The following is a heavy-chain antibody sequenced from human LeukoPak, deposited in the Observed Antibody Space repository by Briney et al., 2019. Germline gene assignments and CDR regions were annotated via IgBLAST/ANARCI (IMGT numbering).Heavy chain of an antibody. V-gene: IGHV4-34*01. CDR3: ARSYYYDSSGYPY. CDR1: GGSLSGYY. Sequence: SEPLSLTCAVYGGSLSGYYWRWIRQPPGKGLEWIGEINHSGSTNYNPSLKSRLTISVDTSKNQFSLKLSSVTAADTAVYYCARSYYYDSSGYPYWGQGTLVTVSS. J-gene: IGHJ4*02. D-gene: IGHD3-22*01. CDR2: INHSGST.